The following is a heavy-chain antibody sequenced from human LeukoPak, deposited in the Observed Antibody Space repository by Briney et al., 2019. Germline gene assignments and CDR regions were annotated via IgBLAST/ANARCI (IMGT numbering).Heavy chain of an antibody. D-gene: IGHD3-22*01. J-gene: IGHJ4*02. Sequence: PGGSLRLSCAASGFTFTDYAMSWVRQAPEKGLEWISTIIDNGGETYYADSVKGRFAISRDNSKNTLFLQMNSLRAEDSAVYYCATDRERDPSVYYLVGGQGTLITVSS. CDR2: IIDNGGET. CDR1: GFTFTDYA. V-gene: IGHV3-23*01. CDR3: ATDRERDPSVYYLV.